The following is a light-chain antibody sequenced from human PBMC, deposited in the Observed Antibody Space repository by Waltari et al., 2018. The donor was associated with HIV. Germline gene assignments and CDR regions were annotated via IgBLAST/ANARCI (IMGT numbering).Light chain of an antibody. J-gene: IGKJ2*01. V-gene: IGKV3-20*01. CDR2: AAS. Sequence: EVVLTQSPDTLSLSPGEGAVLSCRASQSVTSNSFAWYQQKPGQAPRLLIFAASSRATGIPDRFSGSGSGTDFTLAISGLKPEDFATYDCQQYGSSPQTFGQGTKLEIK. CDR3: QQYGSSPQT. CDR1: QSVTSNS.